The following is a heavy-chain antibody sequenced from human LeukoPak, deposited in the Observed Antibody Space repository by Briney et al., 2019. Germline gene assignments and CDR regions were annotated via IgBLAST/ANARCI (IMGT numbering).Heavy chain of an antibody. CDR3: TRGVFYSRTSGSWCLFDY. CDR2: IRSKTYNGTT. CDR1: GLTFGDYA. V-gene: IGHV3-49*03. J-gene: IGHJ4*02. Sequence: GGSLRLSCAASGLTFGDYAMSWFRQAPGQGLEWVGFIRSKTYNGTTEYAASVKGRFTISRDDSKSIAYLYMNSLNTEDTAVYYCTRGVFYSRTSGSWCLFDYWGQGALVTVSS. D-gene: IGHD6-13*01.